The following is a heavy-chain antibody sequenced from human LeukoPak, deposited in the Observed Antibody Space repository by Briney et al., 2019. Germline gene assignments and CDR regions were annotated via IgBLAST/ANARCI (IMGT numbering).Heavy chain of an antibody. Sequence: SETLSLTCSVSGGSISNYFWTWIRQPPGKGLEWIGYIYSSGSTYYNPSLKSRVTISVDTSKNRSSLKLSTVTAADTAVYYCARRPTGDPKFDYWGQGTLVTVSS. CDR2: IYSSGST. CDR1: GGSISNYF. D-gene: IGHD7-27*01. V-gene: IGHV4-59*08. CDR3: ARRPTGDPKFDY. J-gene: IGHJ4*02.